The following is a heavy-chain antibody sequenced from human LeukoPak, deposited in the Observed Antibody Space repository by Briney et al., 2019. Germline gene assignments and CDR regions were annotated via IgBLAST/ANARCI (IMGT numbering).Heavy chain of an antibody. V-gene: IGHV4-34*01. CDR1: GGSFSGYY. J-gene: IGHJ4*02. D-gene: IGHD3-16*02. CDR3: ASYVWGSYRYGVDY. CDR2: INHSGST. Sequence: PSETLSLTCAVYGGSFSGYYWSWIRQPPGKGLEWIGEINHSGSTNYNPSLKSRVTISVDTSKNQFSLKLSSVTAADTAVYYCASYVWGSYRYGVDYWGQGTLVTVSS.